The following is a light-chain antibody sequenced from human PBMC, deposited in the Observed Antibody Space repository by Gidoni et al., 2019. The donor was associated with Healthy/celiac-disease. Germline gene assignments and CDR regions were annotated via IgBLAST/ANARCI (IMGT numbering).Light chain of an antibody. CDR2: KAF. CDR3: QQYNSYPYT. CDR1: QSISSW. Sequence: DIQMTQSPSTLSASVGDRVTITCRASQSISSWLAWYQQKPGKAPKLLIYKAFSLESGVPSRFSAGGSGTVFTLTISSLQPDDFATYYCQQYNSYPYTFGQXTKLEIK. J-gene: IGKJ2*01. V-gene: IGKV1-5*03.